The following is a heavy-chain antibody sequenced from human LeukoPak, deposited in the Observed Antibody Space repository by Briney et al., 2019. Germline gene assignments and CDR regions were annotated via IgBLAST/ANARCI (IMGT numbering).Heavy chain of an antibody. V-gene: IGHV3-48*01. CDR1: GFTFSSYT. Sequence: PGGSLRLSCAASGFTFSSYTMNWVRQPPGKGLEWVSNIGTSSTTIYYADSVKGRFTISRDNAKNSLYLQMNSLRADDTAVYYCANRRGTQVLGNNIDIWGQGTLVTVSS. J-gene: IGHJ3*02. CDR2: IGTSSTTI. CDR3: ANRRGTQVLGNNIDI. D-gene: IGHD1-1*01.